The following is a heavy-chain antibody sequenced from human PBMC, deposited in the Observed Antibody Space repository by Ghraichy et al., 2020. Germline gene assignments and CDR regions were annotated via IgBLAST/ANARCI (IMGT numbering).Heavy chain of an antibody. J-gene: IGHJ3*02. V-gene: IGHV3-23*01. Sequence: GESLNISCAASGFTFSSYAMSWVRQAPGKGLEWVSTISGSGSTYYADSVKGRFTISRDNSKSALYPQMNSLRAEDTAVYYCARGGLRLDALDIWGQGTMVTVSS. D-gene: IGHD5-12*01. CDR1: GFTFSSYA. CDR2: ISGSGST. CDR3: ARGGLRLDALDI.